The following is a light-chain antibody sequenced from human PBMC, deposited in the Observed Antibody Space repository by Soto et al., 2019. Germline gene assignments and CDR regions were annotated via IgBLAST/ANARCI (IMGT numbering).Light chain of an antibody. J-gene: IGKJ5*01. CDR1: QSVSSNY. CDR2: GAS. V-gene: IGKV3-11*01. Sequence: PGERVTLSCRASQSVSSNYLTWYQQKPGQAPRLLIYGASTRATAIPARFSGSGSGTDFTLTISSLEPEDFAVYYCQQRSNWPPITFGQGTRLEIK. CDR3: QQRSNWPPIT.